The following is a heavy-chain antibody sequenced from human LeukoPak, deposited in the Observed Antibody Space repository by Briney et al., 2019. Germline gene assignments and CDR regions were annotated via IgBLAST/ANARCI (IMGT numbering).Heavy chain of an antibody. D-gene: IGHD3-22*01. CDR2: ISYDGSNK. V-gene: IGHV3-30-3*01. CDR1: GFTFSSYA. Sequence: PGRSLRLSCAASGFTFSSYAMHWVRQAPGKGLEWVAVISYDGSNKYYADSVKGRFTISRDNSKNTLYLQMNSLRAEDTAVYYCARDPGDATYYYDSSGLWAAGYWGQGTLVTVSS. CDR3: ARDPGDATYYYDSSGLWAAGY. J-gene: IGHJ4*02.